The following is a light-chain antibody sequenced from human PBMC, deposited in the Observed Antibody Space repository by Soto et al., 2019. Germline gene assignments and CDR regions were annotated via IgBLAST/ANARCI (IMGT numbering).Light chain of an antibody. V-gene: IGKV1-5*01. Sequence: DIQMTQSPSTLSASIGDRVTITCRASQSISSWLAWYQQKPGKAPKLLIYDASKLESGVPSRFSGSGSGTEFSLANSSLQPDHFATYFCKQYDSYYLTFGQRTKVEIK. CDR1: QSISSW. J-gene: IGKJ1*01. CDR2: DAS. CDR3: KQYDSYYLT.